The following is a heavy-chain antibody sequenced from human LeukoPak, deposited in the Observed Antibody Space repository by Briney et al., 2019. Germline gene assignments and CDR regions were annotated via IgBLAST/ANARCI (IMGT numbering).Heavy chain of an antibody. CDR1: GGSISSYY. D-gene: IGHD5-18*01. J-gene: IGHJ6*02. Sequence: SETLSLTRTVSGGSISSYYWSWIRQPPGKGLEWIGYIYYSGSTNYNPSLKSRVTISVDTSKNQFSLKLSSVTAADMAVYYCARGYSYGRSYYYYGMDVWGQGTTVTVSS. V-gene: IGHV4-59*01. CDR3: ARGYSYGRSYYYYGMDV. CDR2: IYYSGST.